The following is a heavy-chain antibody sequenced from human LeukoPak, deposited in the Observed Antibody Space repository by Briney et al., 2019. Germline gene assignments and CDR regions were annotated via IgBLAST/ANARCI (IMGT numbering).Heavy chain of an antibody. D-gene: IGHD3-3*02. J-gene: IGHJ4*02. V-gene: IGHV3-30*04. CDR3: ARDIAFDGTRPPDY. CDR2: ISHDGSNK. Sequence: SGGSLRLSCAASGFTFSSYAMHWVRQAPGKGLEWLAVISHDGSNKYYADSVKGRFTISRDNSKNTLYLQMNSLRADDTAVYYCARDIAFDGTRPPDYWGRGTLVTVSS. CDR1: GFTFSSYA.